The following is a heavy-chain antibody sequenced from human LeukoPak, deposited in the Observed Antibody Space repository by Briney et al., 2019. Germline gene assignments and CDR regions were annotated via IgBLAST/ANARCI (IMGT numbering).Heavy chain of an antibody. J-gene: IGHJ6*02. D-gene: IGHD6-19*01. CDR3: ARGVGSASYYYGMDV. V-gene: IGHV3-30-3*01. CDR2: ISYDGSNK. Sequence: EPGGSLRLSCAASGFTFSSYAMHWVRQAPGKGLEWVAVISYDGSNKYYADSVKGRSTISRGNSKNTLYLQMNSLRAEDTAVYYCARGVGSASYYYGMDVWGQGTTVTVSS. CDR1: GFTFSSYA.